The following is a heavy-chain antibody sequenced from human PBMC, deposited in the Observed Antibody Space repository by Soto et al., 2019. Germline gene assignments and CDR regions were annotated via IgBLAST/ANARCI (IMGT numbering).Heavy chain of an antibody. CDR3: TTDTKCANGVCYPFYYGMDV. CDR2: INPKSGGT. V-gene: IGHV1-2*04. D-gene: IGHD2-8*01. CDR1: GYSFTDYH. Sequence: ASVKVSCKASGYSFTDYHIHWVRQAPGQGLEWLGRINPKSGGTSTAQKFQGWVTMTRDRSISTVYMELTRLRSDDTAVYFCTTDTKCANGVCYPFYYGMDVWGRGTTVTVSS. J-gene: IGHJ6*02.